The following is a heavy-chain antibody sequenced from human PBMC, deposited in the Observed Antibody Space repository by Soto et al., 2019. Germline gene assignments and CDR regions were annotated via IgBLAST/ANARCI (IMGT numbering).Heavy chain of an antibody. CDR3: ARPRTTATTKGYDY. CDR2: IIPIFGTT. V-gene: IGHV1-69*01. D-gene: IGHD1-1*01. Sequence: QVQLVQSGAEVKKPGSSVRVSCKASGGTFSSYPIGWVRQAPGQGLEWMGVIIPIFGTTNYAQRFQGRVSISADESTSTADMELSSLRYEDTAVDFCARPRTTATTKGYDYWGQGTLVTVSS. CDR1: GGTFSSYP. J-gene: IGHJ4*02.